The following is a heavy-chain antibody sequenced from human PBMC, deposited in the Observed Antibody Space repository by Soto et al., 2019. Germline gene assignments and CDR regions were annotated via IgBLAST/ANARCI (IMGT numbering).Heavy chain of an antibody. Sequence: QAQLEQSGPEVKKPGASVNVSCKASGYTFSSYSISWVRQAPGQGLEWMGWISAYNGNTNYAQKLKGRVTMTRDTYSKTVNMEFRSLTSDDTSVYYCARAVYVGNSGSWYSDLWGCGTLVTVSS. V-gene: IGHV1-18*01. J-gene: IGHJ2*01. CDR1: GYTFSSYS. CDR2: ISAYNGNT. CDR3: ARAVYVGNSGSWYSDL. D-gene: IGHD3-10*01.